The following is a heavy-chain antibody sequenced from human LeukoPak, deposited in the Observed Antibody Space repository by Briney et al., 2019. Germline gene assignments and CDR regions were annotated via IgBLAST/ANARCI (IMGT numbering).Heavy chain of an antibody. D-gene: IGHD6-19*01. Sequence: ASVKVSCKASGYTFNSHGISWVRQAPGQGLEWMGWISAYQGRVTLTTDRTTSTAYLELRSLRSDDTAVYYCARDPSNTSGWKTWFDPWGQGTLVTVSS. CDR3: ARDPSNTSGWKTWFDP. CDR1: GYTFNSHG. V-gene: IGHV1-18*04. CDR2: ISAY. J-gene: IGHJ5*02.